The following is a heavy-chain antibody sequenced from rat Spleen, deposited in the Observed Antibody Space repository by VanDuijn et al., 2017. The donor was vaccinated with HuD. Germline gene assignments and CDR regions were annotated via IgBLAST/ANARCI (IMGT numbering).Heavy chain of an antibody. CDR2: ISTGGGNT. CDR1: GLTFSDYY. V-gene: IGHV5-25*01. CDR3: ARRTMGITG. J-gene: IGHJ2*01. Sequence: EVQLVESGGGLVQPGRSLKLSCAASGLTFSDYYMAWVRQAPKKGLEWVASISTGGGNTYYRDSVKGRFTISRDNAKSTLYLQMDSLRSEDTATYYCARRTMGITGWGQGVMVTVSS. D-gene: IGHD1-9*01.